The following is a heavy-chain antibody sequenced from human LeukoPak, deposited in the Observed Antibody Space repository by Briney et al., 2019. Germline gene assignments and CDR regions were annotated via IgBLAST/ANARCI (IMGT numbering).Heavy chain of an antibody. CDR1: GGSFSGYY. V-gene: IGHV4-34*01. J-gene: IGHJ5*02. CDR2: INHSGST. D-gene: IGHD1-7*01. CDR3: ARLRSYNWNYGGPKGFDP. Sequence: KSSETLSLTCAVYGGSFSGYYWSWIRQPPGKGLEWIGEINHSGSTNYNPSLKSRVTISVDTSKNQFSLKLSSVTAADTAVYYCARLRSYNWNYGGPKGFDPWGQGTLVTVSS.